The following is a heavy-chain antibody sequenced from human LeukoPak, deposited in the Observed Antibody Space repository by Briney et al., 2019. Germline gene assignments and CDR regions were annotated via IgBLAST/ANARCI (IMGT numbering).Heavy chain of an antibody. CDR3: AIDLMATDIVVVPAAMAPDYYYYMDV. Sequence: ASVKVSFKASGYPFTGYYMHWGRQAPEQGVEWMGWINPNSGGPNYSQKFQGRVTMTRDTSISTAYMELSRLRSDDTAVYYCAIDLMATDIVVVPAAMAPDYYYYMDVWGKGTTVTVSS. D-gene: IGHD2-2*01. CDR2: INPNSGGP. CDR1: GYPFTGYY. V-gene: IGHV1-2*02. J-gene: IGHJ6*03.